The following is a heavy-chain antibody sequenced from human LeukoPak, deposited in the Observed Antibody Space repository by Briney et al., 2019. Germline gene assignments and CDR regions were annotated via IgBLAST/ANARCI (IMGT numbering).Heavy chain of an antibody. CDR2: IYHSGST. D-gene: IGHD2-15*01. Sequence: PSETLSLTCAVSGYSISSGYYWGWIRQPPGKGLEWIGSIYHSGSTYYNPSLKSRVTISVDTSKNQFSLKLSSVTAADTAVYYCARQWNCSGSSCYSGAFDIWGQGTMVTVSS. J-gene: IGHJ3*02. CDR1: GYSISSGYY. V-gene: IGHV4-38-2*01. CDR3: ARQWNCSGSSCYSGAFDI.